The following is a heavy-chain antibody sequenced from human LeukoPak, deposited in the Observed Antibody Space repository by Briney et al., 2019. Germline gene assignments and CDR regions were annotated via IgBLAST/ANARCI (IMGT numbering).Heavy chain of an antibody. CDR2: LSVSGDNA. J-gene: IGHJ4*02. CDR3: AMDRGY. CDR1: GFNFSVYP. Sequence: GGSLRLSCVASGFNFSVYPMTWVRQAPGKGLEWVSALSVSGDNAHYADSVEGRFTISRDNSKNTLYLHLNSLRAEDTAIYYCAMDRGYWGQGTLVTVSS. D-gene: IGHD2-15*01. V-gene: IGHV3-23*01.